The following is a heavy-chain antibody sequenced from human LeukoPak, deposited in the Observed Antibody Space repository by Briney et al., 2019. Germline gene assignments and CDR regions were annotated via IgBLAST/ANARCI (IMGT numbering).Heavy chain of an antibody. D-gene: IGHD3-22*01. V-gene: IGHV4-34*01. Sequence: PSETLSLTCAVYGGSFSGYYWSWIRRPPGKGLEWDGEINHSGSTNYNPSLKSRVTISVDTSKNQFSLKLSSVTAADTAVYYCARALIAADAFDIWGQGTMVTVSS. CDR3: ARALIAADAFDI. J-gene: IGHJ3*02. CDR2: INHSGST. CDR1: GGSFSGYY.